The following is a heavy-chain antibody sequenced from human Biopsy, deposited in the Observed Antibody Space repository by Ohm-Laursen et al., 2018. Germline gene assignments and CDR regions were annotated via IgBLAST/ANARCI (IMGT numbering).Heavy chain of an antibody. CDR2: INGSGGST. CDR3: ARDLYDFCGGCPFDP. J-gene: IGHJ5*02. Sequence: SLRLSCAASGFTFSSHAMGWVRQAPGKGLECVSLINGSGGSTYHADPVKGRFTISRDNSKNTLYLQMNSLRAEDTAMYYCARDLYDFCGGCPFDPWGQGTLVTVSP. CDR1: GFTFSSHA. D-gene: IGHD3-3*01. V-gene: IGHV3-23*01.